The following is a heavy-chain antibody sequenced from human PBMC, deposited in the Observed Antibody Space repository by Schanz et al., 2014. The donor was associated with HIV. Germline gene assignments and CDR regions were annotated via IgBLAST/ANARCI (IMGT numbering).Heavy chain of an antibody. CDR2: ISYDGSDK. J-gene: IGHJ6*02. CDR3: ARGSGPYYYYYGMDV. Sequence: QVQLVESGGGVVQPGRSLRLSCAASGFTFNYYGMHWVRQAPGKGLEWVAVISYDGSDKYHADSVKGRFTISRDNSKNTVYLQMTGLRAEDTAVYYCARGSGPYYYYYGMDVWGQGTTVTVSS. V-gene: IGHV3-33*05. CDR1: GFTFNYYG. D-gene: IGHD3-10*01.